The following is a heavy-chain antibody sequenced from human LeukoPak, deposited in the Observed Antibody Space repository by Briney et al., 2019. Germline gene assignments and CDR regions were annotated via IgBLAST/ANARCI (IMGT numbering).Heavy chain of an antibody. V-gene: IGHV3-21*01. CDR1: GFMFSDHN. CDR2: ISTSSTYI. CDR3: ARESRGSGSYD. J-gene: IGHJ4*02. Sequence: PGGSLRLSCAASGFMFSDHNMHWVRQAPGKGLEWVSSISTSSTYIYYADSVKGRFTISRDSAKNSLYLQMNSLRAEDTAVYYCARESRGSGSYDWGQGTLVTVSS. D-gene: IGHD3-10*01.